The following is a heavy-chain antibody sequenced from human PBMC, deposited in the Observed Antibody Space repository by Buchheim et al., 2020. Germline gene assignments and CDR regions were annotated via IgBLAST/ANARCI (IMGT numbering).Heavy chain of an antibody. CDR1: GFTFSSYS. V-gene: IGHV3-48*01. CDR2: ISSSSSTI. Sequence: EVQLVESGGGLVQPGGSLRLSCAASGFTFSSYSMNWVRQAPGKGLEWVSYISSSSSTIYYADSVKGRFTISRDNAKNSLSLQMNSLRAEDTAVYYCARGITMVRGVNYFDYWGQGTL. D-gene: IGHD3-10*01. CDR3: ARGITMVRGVNYFDY. J-gene: IGHJ4*02.